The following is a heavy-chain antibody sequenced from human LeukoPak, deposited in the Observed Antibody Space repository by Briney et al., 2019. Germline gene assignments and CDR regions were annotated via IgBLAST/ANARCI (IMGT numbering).Heavy chain of an antibody. Sequence: SETLSLTCTVSGGSISSYYWSWIRQPPGKGLEWIGYIYHSGSTYYNPSLKSRVTISVDRSKNQFSLKLSSVTAADTAVYYCARGGDYGDYVFDYWGQGTLVTVSS. CDR1: GGSISSYY. V-gene: IGHV4-59*12. J-gene: IGHJ4*02. CDR3: ARGGDYGDYVFDY. CDR2: IYHSGST. D-gene: IGHD4-17*01.